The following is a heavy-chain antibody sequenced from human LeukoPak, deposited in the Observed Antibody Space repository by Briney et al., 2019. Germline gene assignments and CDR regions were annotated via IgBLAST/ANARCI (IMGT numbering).Heavy chain of an antibody. CDR3: AGVGGYYRVDY. CDR1: GGSISSYH. J-gene: IGHJ4*02. D-gene: IGHD3-22*01. Sequence: PSETLSLTCTVSGGSISSYHWSWIRQPPGKRLEWIGSIYGSGNINYNPSLKSRVTISVDTSKNQFSLRLTSVTAADTAVYYCAGVGGYYRVDYWGQGTLVTVSS. V-gene: IGHV4-59*08. CDR2: IYGSGNI.